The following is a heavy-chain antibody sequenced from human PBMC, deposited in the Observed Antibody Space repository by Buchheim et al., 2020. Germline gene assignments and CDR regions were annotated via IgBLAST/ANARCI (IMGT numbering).Heavy chain of an antibody. Sequence: EVQLVQSEAEVKKPGESLKISCKGSGYSFTSYWIGWVRQMPGKGLEWMGIIYPGDSDTRYSPSFQGQVTISADKSISTAYLQWSSLKASDTAMYYCARSDIVVVPAADTPLGWGAFDIWGQGT. V-gene: IGHV5-51*01. D-gene: IGHD2-2*01. CDR3: ARSDIVVVPAADTPLGWGAFDI. CDR1: GYSFTSYW. CDR2: IYPGDSDT. J-gene: IGHJ3*02.